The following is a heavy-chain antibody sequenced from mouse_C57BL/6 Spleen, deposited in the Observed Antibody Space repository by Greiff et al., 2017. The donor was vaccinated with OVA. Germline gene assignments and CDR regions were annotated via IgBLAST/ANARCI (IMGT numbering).Heavy chain of an antibody. CDR1: GYTFTSYW. D-gene: IGHD2-5*01. Sequence: QVQLQQSGAELVRPGTSVKLSCKASGYTFTSYWMHWVKQRPGQGLEWIGVIDPSDSYTNYNQKFKGKATLTVDTSSSTAYMQLSSLTSEDSAVYYCARSLSNYVWYFDVWGTGTTVTVSS. CDR2: IDPSDSYT. J-gene: IGHJ1*03. V-gene: IGHV1-59*01. CDR3: ARSLSNYVWYFDV.